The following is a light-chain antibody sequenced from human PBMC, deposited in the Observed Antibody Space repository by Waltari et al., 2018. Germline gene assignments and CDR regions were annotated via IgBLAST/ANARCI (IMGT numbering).Light chain of an antibody. CDR3: HQRSNWPLT. V-gene: IGKV3-11*01. J-gene: IGKJ4*01. CDR2: NTS. Sequence: IVLTQFPATLTLSPGDRATLSCRASQSVTGYLAWYQQKPGQAPRLLIYNTSTRATGIPARFSGSGSGTDFTLTISSLEPEDFAVYYCHQRSNWPLTFGGGTKVEIK. CDR1: QSVTGY.